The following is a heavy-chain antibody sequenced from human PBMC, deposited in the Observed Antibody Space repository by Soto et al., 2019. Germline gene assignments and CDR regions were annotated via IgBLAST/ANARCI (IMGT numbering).Heavy chain of an antibody. V-gene: IGHV2-5*02. CDR3: AHQTPLGSGSYFAY. Sequence: QITLKESGPALVKPTQTLTLTCTFSGFSLSTNGVAVGWIRQPPGKALEWLALIYWDDDKRYSPSLRSRLTINKDTSKNQVVLTMTTMDPVDTATYYCAHQTPLGSGSYFAYWGQGTLVTVSS. D-gene: IGHD3-10*01. J-gene: IGHJ4*02. CDR1: GFSLSTNGVA. CDR2: IYWDDDK.